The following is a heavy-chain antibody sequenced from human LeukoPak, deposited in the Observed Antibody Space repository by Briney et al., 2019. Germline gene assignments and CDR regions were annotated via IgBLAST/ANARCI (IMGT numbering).Heavy chain of an antibody. D-gene: IGHD2-2*01. CDR3: ARDEMEEMGGYCTSTSCYRGNYYYMDV. J-gene: IGHJ6*03. CDR1: GGSISSYY. V-gene: IGHV4-59*12. CDR2: IYYSGST. Sequence: SETLSLTCTVSGGSISSYYWSWIRQPPGKGLEWIGYIYYSGSTNYNPSLKSRVTISVDTSKNQFSLNLSSVTAADTAVYYCARDEMEEMGGYCTSTSCYRGNYYYMDVWGKGTTVTVSS.